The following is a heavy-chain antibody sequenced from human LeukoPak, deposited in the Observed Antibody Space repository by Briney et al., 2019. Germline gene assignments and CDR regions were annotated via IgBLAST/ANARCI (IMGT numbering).Heavy chain of an antibody. CDR2: INPNSGGT. CDR1: GYTFTGYY. J-gene: IGHJ4*02. D-gene: IGHD1-26*01. V-gene: IGHV1-2*06. CDR3: ARVRVGATAGDCFDY. Sequence: ASVKVSCKASGYTFTGYYMHWVRQAPGQGLEWMGRINPNSGGTNYAQKFQGRVTMTRDTSISTAYMELSRLRSDDTAVYDCARVRVGATAGDCFDYWGQGTLVTVSS.